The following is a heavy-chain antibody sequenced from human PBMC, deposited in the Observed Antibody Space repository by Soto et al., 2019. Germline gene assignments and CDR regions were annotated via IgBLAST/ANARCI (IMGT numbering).Heavy chain of an antibody. J-gene: IGHJ4*02. Sequence: SETLSLTCTVSGGSISSSSYYWGWIRQPPGKGLEWIGSIYYSGSTYYNPSLKRRVTISVDTSKNQFSLKLSSVTAADPAVYYCASHPTYGSGSPDYWGQGTLGAVSS. V-gene: IGHV4-39*01. CDR1: GGSISSSSYY. D-gene: IGHD3-10*01. CDR2: IYYSGST. CDR3: ASHPTYGSGSPDY.